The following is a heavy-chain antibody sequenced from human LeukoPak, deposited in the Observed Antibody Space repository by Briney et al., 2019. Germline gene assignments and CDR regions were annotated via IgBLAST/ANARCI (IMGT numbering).Heavy chain of an antibody. Sequence: GGSLRLSCAASGFTFSGSAMHWVRQASGKGLEWVGRIRSKANSYATAYAASVKGGFTISRDDSKNTAYLQMNSLKTEDTAVYYCTRHEFRGGYNSRYFDYWGQGTLVTVSS. CDR3: TRHEFRGGYNSRYFDY. D-gene: IGHD5-24*01. J-gene: IGHJ4*02. CDR2: IRSKANSYAT. V-gene: IGHV3-73*01. CDR1: GFTFSGSA.